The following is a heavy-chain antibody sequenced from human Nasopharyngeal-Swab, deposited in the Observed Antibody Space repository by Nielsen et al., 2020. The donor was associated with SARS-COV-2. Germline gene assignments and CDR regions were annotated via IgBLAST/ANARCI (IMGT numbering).Heavy chain of an antibody. CDR3: ASTPYSSGWYGPRSANYGMDV. D-gene: IGHD6-19*01. J-gene: IGHJ6*02. Sequence: ASVKVSCKASGYTFTSYGISWVQQAPGQGLEWMGWISAYNGNTNYAQKLQGRVTMTTDTSTSTAYMELRSLRSEDTAVYYCASTPYSSGWYGPRSANYGMDVWGQGTTVTVSS. CDR2: ISAYNGNT. CDR1: GYTFTSYG. V-gene: IGHV1-18*01.